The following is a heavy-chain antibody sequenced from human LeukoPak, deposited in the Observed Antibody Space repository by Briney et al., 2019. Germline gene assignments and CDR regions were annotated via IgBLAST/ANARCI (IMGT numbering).Heavy chain of an antibody. CDR3: ARQADYYYYYYMDV. J-gene: IGHJ6*03. CDR1: GFIFSRLA. V-gene: IGHV3-21*01. CDR2: ISSSSSYI. Sequence: GGSLRLSCAGSGFIFSRLAMTWVRQAPGKGLEWVSSISSSSSYIYYADSVKGRFTISRDNAKNSLYLQMNSLRAEDTAVYYCARQADYYYYYYMDVWGKGTTVTVSS. D-gene: IGHD2-15*01.